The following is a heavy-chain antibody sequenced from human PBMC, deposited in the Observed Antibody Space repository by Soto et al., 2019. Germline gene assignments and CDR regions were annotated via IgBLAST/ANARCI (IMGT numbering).Heavy chain of an antibody. CDR1: GFTFSSYA. J-gene: IGHJ1*01. Sequence: QVQLLESGGGVVQPGRSLRLSCAVSGFTFSSYAMHWVRQPPGKGLEWVAVVSNDGRNKFYADSVRGRFTISRDNSKNTLYLEMDSLSVEDTAVFYCARGHHGLHDWGQGRLVLVSP. CDR3: ARGHHGLHD. CDR2: VSNDGRNK. V-gene: IGHV3-30-3*01.